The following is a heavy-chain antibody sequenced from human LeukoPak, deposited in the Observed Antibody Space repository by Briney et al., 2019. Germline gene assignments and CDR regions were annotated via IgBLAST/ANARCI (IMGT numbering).Heavy chain of an antibody. V-gene: IGHV3-48*04. CDR3: ARDWGITMIVPDAFDI. CDR2: VSISSGTI. J-gene: IGHJ3*02. D-gene: IGHD3-22*01. Sequence: GGSLRLSCAASGFTFSGHNMNWVRQAPGKGLEWISFVSISSGTIYYADSVKGRFTISRDNAKNSLYLQINSLRAEDTAVYYCARDWGITMIVPDAFDIWGQGTMVTVSS. CDR1: GFTFSGHN.